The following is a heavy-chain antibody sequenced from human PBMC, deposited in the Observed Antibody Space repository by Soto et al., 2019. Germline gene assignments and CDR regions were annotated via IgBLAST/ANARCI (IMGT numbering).Heavy chain of an antibody. CDR1: GGSISSGDYY. CDR3: DREIVATIGGMDV. V-gene: IGHV4-30-4*01. Sequence: SETLSLTCTVSGGSISSGDYYWSWIRQPPGKGLEYIGYIYYSGSSHYNPSLKSRVTISLDTSRNQFSLKLSSVTAADTAVYYCDREIVATIGGMDVWGQGTTVTVSS. D-gene: IGHD5-12*01. J-gene: IGHJ6*02. CDR2: IYYSGSS.